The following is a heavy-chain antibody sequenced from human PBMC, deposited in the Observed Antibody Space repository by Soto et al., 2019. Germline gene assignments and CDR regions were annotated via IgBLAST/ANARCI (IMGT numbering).Heavy chain of an antibody. J-gene: IGHJ6*02. Sequence: ASVKVSCKASGYTFTSYYMHWVRQAPGQGLEWMGIINPSGGSTSYAQKFQGRVTMTRDTSTSTVYMELSSLRSEDTAVYYWAREAIYDYVWGSYRFYYYYGMDVWGQGTTVTVSS. CDR3: AREAIYDYVWGSYRFYYYYGMDV. CDR2: INPSGGST. V-gene: IGHV1-46*01. D-gene: IGHD3-16*02. CDR1: GYTFTSYY.